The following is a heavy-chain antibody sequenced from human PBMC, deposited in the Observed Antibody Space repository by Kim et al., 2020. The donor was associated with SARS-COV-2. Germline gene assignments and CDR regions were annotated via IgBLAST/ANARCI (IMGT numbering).Heavy chain of an antibody. CDR1: GFTFGDYA. CDR3: AKDYQKTFFGVVIWYYFDY. Sequence: GGSLRLSCAASGFTFGDYAMHWVRQAPGKGLEWVSGISWNSGSIGYADSVKGRFTISRDNAKNSLYLQMNSLRAEDTALYYCAKDYQKTFFGVVIWYYFDYWGQGTLVTVSS. J-gene: IGHJ4*02. D-gene: IGHD3-3*01. V-gene: IGHV3-9*01. CDR2: ISWNSGSI.